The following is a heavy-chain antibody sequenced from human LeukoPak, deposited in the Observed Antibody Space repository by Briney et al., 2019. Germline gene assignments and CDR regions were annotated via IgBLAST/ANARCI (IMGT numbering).Heavy chain of an antibody. J-gene: IGHJ4*02. CDR3: ARGARAGYNLEPFDY. CDR2: INRSGST. D-gene: IGHD5-24*01. Sequence: SETLSLTCAVYGGSFSGYYWSWIRQPPGKGLEWIGEINRSGSTNYNPSLKSRVTISVDTSKNQFSLKLSSVTAADTAVYYCARGARAGYNLEPFDYWGQGTLVTVSS. V-gene: IGHV4-34*01. CDR1: GGSFSGYY.